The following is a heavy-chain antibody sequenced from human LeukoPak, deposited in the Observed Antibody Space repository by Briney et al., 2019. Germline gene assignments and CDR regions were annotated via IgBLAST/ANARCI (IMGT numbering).Heavy chain of an antibody. CDR2: INHSGST. J-gene: IGHJ5*02. Sequence: SETLSLTCAVYGGSFSGYYWSWLRQPPGKGLEWIGEINHSGSTNYNPSLKSRVTISVDTSKNQFSLKLSSVTAADTAVYYCATTVHTRLGWFDPWGQGTLVTVSS. CDR1: GGSFSGYY. CDR3: ATTVHTRLGWFDP. D-gene: IGHD4-17*01. V-gene: IGHV4-34*01.